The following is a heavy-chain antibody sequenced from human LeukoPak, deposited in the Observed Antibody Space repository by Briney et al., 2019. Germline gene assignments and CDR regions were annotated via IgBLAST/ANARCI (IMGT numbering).Heavy chain of an antibody. Sequence: WASVKVSCKASGYTFTGYYMHWVRQAPGQGLEWMGRINPNSGGTNYAQKFQGRVTMTRDTSISTAYMELSRLRSDDTAVYYCARMFISGSYFDYWGQGTLVTVSS. CDR2: INPNSGGT. CDR3: ARMFISGSYFDY. D-gene: IGHD1-26*01. J-gene: IGHJ4*02. CDR1: GYTFTGYY. V-gene: IGHV1-2*06.